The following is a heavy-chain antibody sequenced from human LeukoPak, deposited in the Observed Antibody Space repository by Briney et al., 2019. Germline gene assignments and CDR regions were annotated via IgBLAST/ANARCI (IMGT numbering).Heavy chain of an antibody. J-gene: IGHJ6*03. V-gene: IGHV4-59*01. Sequence: SETLSLTCTVSGGSISSYYWSWIRQPPGKGLEWIGYIYYSGSTNYNPSLRSRVTISVDTSKNQFSLKLSSVTAADTAVYYCAATGHQYSYYYYMDVWGKGTTVTVSS. CDR1: GGSISSYY. CDR2: IYYSGST. CDR3: AATGHQYSYYYYMDV.